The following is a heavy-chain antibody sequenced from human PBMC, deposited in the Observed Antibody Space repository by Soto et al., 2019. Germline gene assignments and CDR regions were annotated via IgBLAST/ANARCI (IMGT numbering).Heavy chain of an antibody. V-gene: IGHV3-9*01. CDR1: GFTFDDYA. D-gene: IGHD6-13*01. Sequence: EVQLVESGGGLVQPGRSLRLSCAASGFTFDDYAMHWVRQAAGKGLEWVSGISWNSGSIGYADSVKGRFTISRDNAKNSLYLQMNSLRAEDTALYYCAKDIAAAGRSSFDYWGQGTLVTVSS. CDR3: AKDIAAAGRSSFDY. CDR2: ISWNSGSI. J-gene: IGHJ4*02.